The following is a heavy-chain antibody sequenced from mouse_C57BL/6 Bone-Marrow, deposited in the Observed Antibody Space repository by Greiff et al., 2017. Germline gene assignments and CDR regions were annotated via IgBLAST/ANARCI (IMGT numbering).Heavy chain of an antibody. CDR3: ARWHYGSSYDAY. V-gene: IGHV1-50*01. CDR1: GYTFTSYW. D-gene: IGHD1-1*01. J-gene: IGHJ3*01. CDR2: IDPSDSYT. Sequence: QVQLQQPGAELVKPGASVKLSCKASGYTFTSYWMQWVKQRPGQGLEWIGEIDPSDSYTNYNQKFKGKATLTVDTSSSTAYMQLSSLTSEDSAVYYCARWHYGSSYDAYWGQGTLVTVSA.